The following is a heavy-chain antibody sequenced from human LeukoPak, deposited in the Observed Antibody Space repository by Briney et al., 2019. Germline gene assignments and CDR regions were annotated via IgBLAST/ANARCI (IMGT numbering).Heavy chain of an antibody. V-gene: IGHV4-61*10. CDR3: SRTFWGKYIDY. D-gene: IGHD3-16*01. Sequence: SETLSLTCTVSGGSISSGNYYWSWIRQPAGKGLEWIGYIHYSGSTNYNPSLKSRVTISADTSKNQFSLKLSSVTAADTAVYYCSRTFWGKYIDYWGQGTLVTVTS. CDR2: IHYSGST. CDR1: GGSISSGNYY. J-gene: IGHJ4*02.